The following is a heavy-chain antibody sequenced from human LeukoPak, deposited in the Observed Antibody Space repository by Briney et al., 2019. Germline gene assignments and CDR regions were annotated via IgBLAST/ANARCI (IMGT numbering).Heavy chain of an antibody. CDR3: ARSLKVSGRLSGMDV. V-gene: IGHV3-33*08. Sequence: GGSLRLSCAASGFTFSSYGMHWVRQAPGKGLEWVAVIWYDGSKKDYADSVKGRFIISRDNSKNTLYLQMNSLRAEDTAVYYCARSLKVSGRLSGMDVWGQGTTVTVSS. J-gene: IGHJ6*02. D-gene: IGHD3-10*01. CDR1: GFTFSSYG. CDR2: IWYDGSKK.